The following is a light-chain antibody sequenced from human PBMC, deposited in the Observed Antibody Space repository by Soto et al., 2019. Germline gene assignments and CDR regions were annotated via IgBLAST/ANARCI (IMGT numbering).Light chain of an antibody. J-gene: IGKJ2*01. V-gene: IGKV3-15*01. Sequence: EIVMTQSPATLSVSPGEGATLSCRASQSVRSNLAWYRQKPCQAPSLLIYGASTRASGIPAKFSASGSGTEFALTISSLQSEEFAVYYCQQYNNWPYTFGQGTRLEIK. CDR1: QSVRSN. CDR2: GAS. CDR3: QQYNNWPYT.